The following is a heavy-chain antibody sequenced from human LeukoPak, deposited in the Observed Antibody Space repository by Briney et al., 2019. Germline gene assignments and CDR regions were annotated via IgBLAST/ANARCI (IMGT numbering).Heavy chain of an antibody. CDR3: ATTPGIWSGYYTGTPSGLD. CDR2: FDPEDGET. J-gene: IGHJ4*02. Sequence: ASVKVSCXVSGYTLTELSMHWVRQAPGKGLEWMGGFDPEDGETIYAQKFQGRVTMTEDTSTDTAYMELSSLRSEDTAVYYCATTPGIWSGYYTGTPSGLDWGQGTLVTVSS. V-gene: IGHV1-24*01. D-gene: IGHD3-3*01. CDR1: GYTLTELS.